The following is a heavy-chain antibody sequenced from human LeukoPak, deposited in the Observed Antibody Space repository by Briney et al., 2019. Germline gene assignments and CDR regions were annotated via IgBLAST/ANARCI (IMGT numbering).Heavy chain of an antibody. CDR1: GFTFSNYA. D-gene: IGHD3-22*01. Sequence: GGSLRLSCAASGFTFSNYAINWVRQAPGKGLEWVSYISSNSDTIYYADSVKGRFTISRDNARNSLYLQMNSLRAEDTAVYYCARDSWGYYYDSSGYYFPYYFYYLDVWGKGTTVTVSS. CDR2: ISSNSDTI. J-gene: IGHJ6*03. CDR3: ARDSWGYYYDSSGYYFPYYFYYLDV. V-gene: IGHV3-48*01.